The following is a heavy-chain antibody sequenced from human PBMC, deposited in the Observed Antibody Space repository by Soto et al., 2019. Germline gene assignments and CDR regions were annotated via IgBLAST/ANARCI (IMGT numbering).Heavy chain of an antibody. V-gene: IGHV1-18*04. CDR2: ISAYNGNT. J-gene: IGHJ5*02. CDR1: GYTFTSYG. D-gene: IGHD2-2*02. CDR3: ARDIPAAIQRDWFDP. Sequence: QVQLVQSGAEVKKPGASVKVSCKASGYTFTSYGISWVRQAPGQGLEWMGWISAYNGNTNYAQKLQGRVTMTTDTSTSTAYMELRSLRCDDTAVYYCARDIPAAIQRDWFDPWGQGTLVTVSS.